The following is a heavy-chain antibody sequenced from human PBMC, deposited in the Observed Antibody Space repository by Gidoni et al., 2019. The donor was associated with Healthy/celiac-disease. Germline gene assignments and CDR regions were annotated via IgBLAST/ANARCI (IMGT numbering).Heavy chain of an antibody. CDR1: GGTFSSYA. CDR3: ARDLRDLITGTTGWFDP. J-gene: IGHJ5*02. D-gene: IGHD1-7*01. V-gene: IGHV1-69*06. Sequence: QVQLVQSGAEVKKPGSSVKVSCKASGGTFSSYAISWVRQAPGQGLEWMGGIIPIFGTADYAQKFQGRVTITADKSTSTAYMELSSLRSEDTAVYYCARDLRDLITGTTGWFDPWGQGTLVTVSS. CDR2: IIPIFGTA.